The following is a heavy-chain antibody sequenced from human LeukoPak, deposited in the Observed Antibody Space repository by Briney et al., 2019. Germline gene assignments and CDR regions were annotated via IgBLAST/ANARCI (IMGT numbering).Heavy chain of an antibody. D-gene: IGHD3-10*01. CDR3: VRDVGAVRGEVYFDY. J-gene: IGHJ4*02. CDR2: ISGSGVST. V-gene: IGHV3-23*01. Sequence: PGGSLRLSCAASGFTFSSFGMSWVRQAPGKGLEWVSAISGSGVSTYYADSVKGRFTISRDNSKNSLYLQMNSLRAEDTAMYFCVRDVGAVRGEVYFDYWGQGTLVTVSS. CDR1: GFTFSSFG.